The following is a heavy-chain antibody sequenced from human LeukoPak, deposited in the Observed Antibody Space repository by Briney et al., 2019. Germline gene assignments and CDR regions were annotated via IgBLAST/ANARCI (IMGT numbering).Heavy chain of an antibody. Sequence: GESLKISCKVSGYTFTSYWIGWVRQMPGKGLEWMGIIYPGDSDTRYSPSFQGQVTISADKSISTAYLQWSSLKASDTAMYYCARHTDMRIPDYWGQETQVTVSS. CDR2: IYPGDSDT. CDR1: GYTFTSYW. CDR3: ARHTDMRIPDY. J-gene: IGHJ4*02. D-gene: IGHD3-16*01. V-gene: IGHV5-51*01.